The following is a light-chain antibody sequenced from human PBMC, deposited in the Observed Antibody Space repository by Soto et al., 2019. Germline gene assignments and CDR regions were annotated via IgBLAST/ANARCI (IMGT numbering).Light chain of an antibody. V-gene: IGLV2-14*01. Sequence: SVLTQPASGSGSPGQSITISCTGTSSDVGGYNYVSWYQQHPGKAPKLMIYDVSNRPSGVSNRFSGSKSGNTASLTISGLQAEDEADYYCSSYTSSSTLSLYVFGTGTKVTVL. CDR1: SSDVGGYNY. J-gene: IGLJ1*01. CDR2: DVS. CDR3: SSYTSSSTLSLYV.